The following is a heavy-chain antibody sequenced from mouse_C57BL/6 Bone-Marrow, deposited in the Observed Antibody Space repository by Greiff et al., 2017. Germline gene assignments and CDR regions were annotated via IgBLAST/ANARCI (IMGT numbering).Heavy chain of an antibody. CDR2: INYDGSST. V-gene: IGHV5-16*01. CDR1: GFTFSDYY. CDR3: ARETTVVAPYYFDY. Sequence: EVMLVESEGGLVQPGSSMKLSCTASGFTFSDYYMAWVRHVPEKGLEWVANINYDGSSTYYLDSLKSRFIISRDNAKNILYLQMSSLKSEDTATYYCARETTVVAPYYFDYWGQGTTLTVSS. D-gene: IGHD1-1*01. J-gene: IGHJ2*01.